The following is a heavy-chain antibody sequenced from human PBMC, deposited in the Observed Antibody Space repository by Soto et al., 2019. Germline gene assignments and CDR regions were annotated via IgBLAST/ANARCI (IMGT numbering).Heavy chain of an antibody. V-gene: IGHV1-18*01. CDR2: ISAYNGNT. CDR3: ARVGYCTNGVCQQNWFDP. CDR1: GYTFTGYG. J-gene: IGHJ5*02. Sequence: ASVKVSCKASGYTFTGYGISWVRQAPGQGLEWMGWISAYNGNTNYAQKLQGRVTMTTVTSTSTAYMELRSLRSDDTAVYYCARVGYCTNGVCQQNWFDPWGQGTLVTVSS. D-gene: IGHD2-8*01.